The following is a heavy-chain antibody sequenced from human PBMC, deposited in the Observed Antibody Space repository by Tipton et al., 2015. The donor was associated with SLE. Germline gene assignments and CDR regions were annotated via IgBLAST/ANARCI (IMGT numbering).Heavy chain of an antibody. Sequence: LTCAVYGGSFSGYYWNWIRQPPGKGLEWIGEINHSGSTNYNPSLKSRVTISVDTSKNQFSLKLSSVTAADTAVYYCATEGGHGYNPLGYWGQGTLVTVSS. V-gene: IGHV4-34*01. CDR2: INHSGST. J-gene: IGHJ4*02. CDR1: GGSFSGYY. CDR3: ATEGGHGYNPLGY. D-gene: IGHD5-24*01.